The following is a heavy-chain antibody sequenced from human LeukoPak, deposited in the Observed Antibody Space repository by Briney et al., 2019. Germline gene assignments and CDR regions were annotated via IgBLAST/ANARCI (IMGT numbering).Heavy chain of an antibody. CDR2: INPSGGST. CDR1: GYTFTSYY. CDR3: ARQLTMVRGYGLDV. J-gene: IGHJ6*02. D-gene: IGHD3-10*01. Sequence: GASVKVSCKASGYTFTSYYMRWVRQAPGQGLEWMGIINPSGGSTSYAQKFQGRVTMSADKSISTAYLQWSSLKASDTAMYYCARQLTMVRGYGLDVWGQGTTVIVSS. V-gene: IGHV1-46*01.